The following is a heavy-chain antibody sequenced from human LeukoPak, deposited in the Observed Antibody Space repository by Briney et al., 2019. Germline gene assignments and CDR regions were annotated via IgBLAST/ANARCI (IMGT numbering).Heavy chain of an antibody. CDR3: ARALFDSRYYFSPRFDP. Sequence: SETLSLTCTVSGASINDYYWTWIRQSPGKGLEWIVNIHHSGSTDYSPSLKSRLTTSVDTSRNQFSLKLNSVTAADTAVYYCARALFDSRYYFSPRFDPWGPGTLVTVSA. V-gene: IGHV4-59*01. J-gene: IGHJ5*02. CDR1: GASINDYY. D-gene: IGHD3-9*01. CDR2: IHHSGST.